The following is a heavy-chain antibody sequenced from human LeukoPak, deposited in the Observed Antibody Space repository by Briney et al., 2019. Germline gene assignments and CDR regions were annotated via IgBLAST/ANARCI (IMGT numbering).Heavy chain of an antibody. V-gene: IGHV3-7*01. CDR1: GFTFGDYP. CDR2: IKQAGSEK. D-gene: IGHD3-16*01. CDR3: ARGVGGLGADY. J-gene: IGHJ4*02. Sequence: GGSLRLSCTASGFTFGDYPMSWVRQAPGKGVEGVANIKQAGSEKYYVDSVKGTSTISRDNAKNSLYLQMNSLRAEETAVYYCARGVGGLGADYWGQGTLVTVSS.